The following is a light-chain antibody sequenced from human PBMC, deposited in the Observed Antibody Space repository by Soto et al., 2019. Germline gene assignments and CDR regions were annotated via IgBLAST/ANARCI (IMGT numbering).Light chain of an antibody. CDR2: LNNDSSH. V-gene: IGLV4-69*01. CDR3: QTWVPGFQG. Sequence: QLVLTQPPSASASLGASFKLTCTLSSGHSSYAIAWHQKQPEKGPRYLMDLNNDSSHTKGDGIPDRFSGSSSGAERYLIIASLQSEDEADYYFQTWVPGFQGFGGGTKLTFL. CDR1: SGHSSYA. J-gene: IGLJ2*01.